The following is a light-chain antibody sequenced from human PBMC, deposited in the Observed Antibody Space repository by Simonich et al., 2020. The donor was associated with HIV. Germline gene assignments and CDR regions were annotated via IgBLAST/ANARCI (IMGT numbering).Light chain of an antibody. CDR1: QSLVHSDGNTY. J-gene: IGKJ1*01. Sequence: DIVMTQSPLSLPVTLGQPASISCRSSQSLVHSDGNTYLNWYHQRPGQSPRRLIYKVSNRESGVPDRFSGSGSDTDFTLKISRVEAEDVGIYYCMQGTLWWTFGQATKVEIK. CDR2: KVS. CDR3: MQGTLWWT. V-gene: IGKV2-30*02.